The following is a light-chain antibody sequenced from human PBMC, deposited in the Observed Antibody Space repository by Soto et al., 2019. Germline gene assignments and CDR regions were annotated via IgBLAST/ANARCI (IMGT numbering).Light chain of an antibody. Sequence: EIVMTQSPATLSASPGERATLSCRASQSVTSNLAWYQHKPGQAPRLLISGASTGATGIPARFSGSGSGTEFTLTINSLQSEDFAIYYCQQYNYWPVTFGGGTKVDI. CDR3: QQYNYWPVT. V-gene: IGKV3-15*01. CDR1: QSVTSN. J-gene: IGKJ4*01. CDR2: GAS.